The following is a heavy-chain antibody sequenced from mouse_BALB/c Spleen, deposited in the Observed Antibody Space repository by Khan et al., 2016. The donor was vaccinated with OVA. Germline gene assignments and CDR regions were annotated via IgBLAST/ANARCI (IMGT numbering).Heavy chain of an antibody. CDR2: IDPFSGDT. CDR3: TRHGYVAWFTY. CDR1: GYSFTSYY. V-gene: IGHV1S135*01. D-gene: IGHD2-2*01. J-gene: IGHJ3*01. Sequence: VQLKQSGPELMKPGVSVKISCKASGYSFTSYYIHWVIQSHGKSLEWIGYIDPFSGDTTYNQKFKGRATLTVDKSSSTAYIHLSNLTSEDSAVNYCTRHGYVAWFTYWGQGTLVTVSA.